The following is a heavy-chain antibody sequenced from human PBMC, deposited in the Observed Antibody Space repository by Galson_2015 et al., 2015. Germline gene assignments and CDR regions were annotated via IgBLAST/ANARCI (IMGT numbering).Heavy chain of an antibody. D-gene: IGHD3-22*01. J-gene: IGHJ6*02. CDR3: ARDSHSTRYCHDCSGYGLDV. CDR1: GFTFSLYG. V-gene: IGHV3-33*01. Sequence: SLRLSCTASGFTFSLYGMHWVRQYPGKGLEWAAVIWYDGSNKYYADSVKGRFTISRDNSKNTLYLQMNSLRVEDPAVYYSARDSHSTRYCHDCSGYGLDVWGQGTTVTVPS. CDR2: IWYDGSNK.